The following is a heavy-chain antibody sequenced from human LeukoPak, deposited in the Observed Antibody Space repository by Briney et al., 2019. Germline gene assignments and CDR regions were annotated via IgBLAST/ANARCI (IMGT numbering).Heavy chain of an antibody. D-gene: IGHD4-17*01. CDR3: ARGAATVINRQYNWFDP. CDR2: INHSGST. CDR1: GGFFSGYY. Sequence: SETLSLTCAVYGGFFSGYYWSWIRQPPGKGLEWIGEINHSGSTNYNPSLKSRVTISVDTSKNQFSLKLSSVTAADTAVYYCARGAATVINRQYNWFDPWGQGTLVTVSS. V-gene: IGHV4-34*01. J-gene: IGHJ5*02.